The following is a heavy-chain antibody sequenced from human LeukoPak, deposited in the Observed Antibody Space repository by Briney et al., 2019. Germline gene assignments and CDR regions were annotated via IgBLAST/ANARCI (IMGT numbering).Heavy chain of an antibody. CDR3: AREWDYGGNSASDI. J-gene: IGHJ3*02. V-gene: IGHV3-64*01. Sequence: GGSLRLSCAASGFTFSSYAMHWVRQAPGKGLEYVSAISSNGGSTYYANSVKGRFTISRDNSKNTLYLQMGSLRAEDMAVYYCAREWDYGGNSASDIWGQGTMVTVSS. D-gene: IGHD4-23*01. CDR1: GFTFSSYA. CDR2: ISSNGGST.